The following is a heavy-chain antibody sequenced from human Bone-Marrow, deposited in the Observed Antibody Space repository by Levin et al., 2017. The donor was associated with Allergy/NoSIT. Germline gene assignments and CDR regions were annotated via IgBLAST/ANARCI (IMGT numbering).Heavy chain of an antibody. V-gene: IGHV1-18*01. CDR1: GYTFNSYG. J-gene: IGHJ3*02. D-gene: IGHD3-9*01. Sequence: GASVKVSCKTSGYTFNSYGITWVRQAPGQGLEWMGWISVHTGNTNYAQKFQGRVIMTTDTSTSTAYMELRSLRSDDTAVYYCARDGNHYNTLTGYYFHSKDAFDIWGQGTMVSVSS. CDR2: ISVHTGNT. CDR3: ARDGNHYNTLTGYYFHSKDAFDI.